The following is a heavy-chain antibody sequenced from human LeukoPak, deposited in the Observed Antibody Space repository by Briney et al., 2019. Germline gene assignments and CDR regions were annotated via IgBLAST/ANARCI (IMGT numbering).Heavy chain of an antibody. CDR2: IKQDGSEK. V-gene: IGHV3-7*01. D-gene: IGHD2-2*01. CDR1: GFTFSNYR. Sequence: GGSLRLSCAASGFTFSNYRLSWVRQAPGKGLEWVANIKQDGSEKYYVDSAKGRFTISRDNAKNSLYLQVNSLSAEDTAVYYCARDRYCSGTTCYYTFDIWGQGTMVTVSS. J-gene: IGHJ3*02. CDR3: ARDRYCSGTTCYYTFDI.